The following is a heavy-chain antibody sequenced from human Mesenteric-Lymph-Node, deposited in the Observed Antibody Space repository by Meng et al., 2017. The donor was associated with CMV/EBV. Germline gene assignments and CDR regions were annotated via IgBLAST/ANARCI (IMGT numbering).Heavy chain of an antibody. D-gene: IGHD3-3*01. CDR2: ISSSSYI. Sequence: GESLKISCAASGFTFSSYSMNWVRQAPGKGLEWVSSISSSSYIYYADSVKGRFTISRDNAKNSLYLQMNSLRAEDTAVYYCARGSDTYYDFWSGYYTSPYGMDVWGQGTTVTVSS. V-gene: IGHV3-21*01. CDR3: ARGSDTYYDFWSGYYTSPYGMDV. J-gene: IGHJ6*02. CDR1: GFTFSSYS.